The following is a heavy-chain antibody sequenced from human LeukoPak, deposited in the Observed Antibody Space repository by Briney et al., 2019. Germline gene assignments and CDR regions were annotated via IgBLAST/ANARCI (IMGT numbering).Heavy chain of an antibody. D-gene: IGHD3-16*01. Sequence: GESLKISCKGSGYIFPNYWLGWVRQMPGKGLEWMGFIYAGDSDTTYSPSFQGQVTISADKSINTVYLQWSNLKASDTATYYCARRGGGRGYYYMDVWGKGTTVTVSS. CDR2: IYAGDSDT. J-gene: IGHJ6*03. V-gene: IGHV5-51*01. CDR3: ARRGGGRGYYYMDV. CDR1: GYIFPNYW.